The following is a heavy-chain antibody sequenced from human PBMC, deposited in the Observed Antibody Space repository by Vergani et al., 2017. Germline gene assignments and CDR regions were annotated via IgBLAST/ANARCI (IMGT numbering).Heavy chain of an antibody. CDR3: AKSDTALISYFDY. D-gene: IGHD5-18*01. Sequence: QVQLVESGGGVVQPGRSLRLSCAASGFTFSSYGMHWVRQAPGKGLEWVAVIWYDGSNKYYADSVKGRFTISRDNSKNTLYLQMNSLRAEDTAVYYCAKSDTALISYFDYWVQGTLVTVSS. J-gene: IGHJ4*02. CDR1: GFTFSSYG. CDR2: IWYDGSNK. V-gene: IGHV3-33*06.